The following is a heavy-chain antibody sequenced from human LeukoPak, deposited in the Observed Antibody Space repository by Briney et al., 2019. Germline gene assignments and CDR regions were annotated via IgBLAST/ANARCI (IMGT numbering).Heavy chain of an antibody. D-gene: IGHD3-22*01. J-gene: IGHJ5*01. CDR3: AKDRPNYYESNGHYYRRDGDS. CDR1: GFTFNIYA. Sequence: PGGSLRLSCAASGFTFNIYAMSWVRQAPGKGLEWVSSTSSGGDYTYYAGSVKGRFTISRDNSKNTLYLQMNSLRAGDTATYYCAKDRPNYYESNGHYYRRDGDSWGQGTLVTVSS. V-gene: IGHV3-23*01. CDR2: TSSGGDYT.